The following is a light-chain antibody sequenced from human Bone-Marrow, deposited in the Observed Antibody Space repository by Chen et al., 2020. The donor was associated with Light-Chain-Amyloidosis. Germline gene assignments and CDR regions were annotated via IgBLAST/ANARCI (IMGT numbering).Light chain of an antibody. J-gene: IGLJ1*01. CDR1: SSDVGTYNF. V-gene: IGLV2-14*01. Sequence: QSALTQPASVSGSPGQSLTISRTGTSSDVGTYNFVSWYQQHPGKAPKVLIYDVSNRPSGVSNRFSGSKSGNTASLTISGLQAEDEADYYCSSYTTSGTHVFGTGTKVTVL. CDR2: DVS. CDR3: SSYTTSGTHV.